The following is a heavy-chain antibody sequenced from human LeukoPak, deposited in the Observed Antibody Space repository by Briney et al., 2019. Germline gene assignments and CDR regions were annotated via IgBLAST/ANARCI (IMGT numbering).Heavy chain of an antibody. CDR1: GFTFSSYG. J-gene: IGHJ4*02. Sequence: GGSLRLSCAASGFTFSSYGMHWVRQAPGKGLEWVAVIWYDGSNKYYADSVKGRFTISRDNSKNTLYLQMNSLRAEDTAVYYCARDQGYYDSSGYYLFDYWGQGTLVTDSS. V-gene: IGHV3-33*01. CDR2: IWYDGSNK. CDR3: ARDQGYYDSSGYYLFDY. D-gene: IGHD3-22*01.